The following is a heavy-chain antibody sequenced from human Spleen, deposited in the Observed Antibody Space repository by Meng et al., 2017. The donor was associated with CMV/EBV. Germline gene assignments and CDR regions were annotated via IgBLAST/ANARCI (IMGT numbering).Heavy chain of an antibody. CDR1: GYY. J-gene: IGHJ4*02. D-gene: IGHD2-2*02. Sequence: GYYMHWVRQAPGQGLEWMGWINPNSGGTNYAQKFQGRVTMTRDTSISTSYMELSRLRSDDTAVYYCALFGRAGGYCSSISCYTVGQHWGQGTLVTVSS. CDR2: INPNSGGT. V-gene: IGHV1-2*02. CDR3: ALFGRAGGYCSSISCYTVGQH.